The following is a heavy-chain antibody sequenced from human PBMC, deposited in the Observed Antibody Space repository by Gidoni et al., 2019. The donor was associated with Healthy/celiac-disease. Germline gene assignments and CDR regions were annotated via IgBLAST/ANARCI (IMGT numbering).Heavy chain of an antibody. CDR2: IYYSGST. D-gene: IGHD6-13*01. CDR1: GGSISSYY. V-gene: IGHV4-59*08. CDR3: ARGYSSSWFDY. J-gene: IGHJ4*02. Sequence: QVQLQESGPGLVKPSETLSLTCPVSGGSISSYYWSWIRQPPGKGLEWIGYIYYSGSTNYNPSLKNRVTKSVDTSKNQFSLKLSSVTAADTAVYYCARGYSSSWFDYWGQGTLVTVSS.